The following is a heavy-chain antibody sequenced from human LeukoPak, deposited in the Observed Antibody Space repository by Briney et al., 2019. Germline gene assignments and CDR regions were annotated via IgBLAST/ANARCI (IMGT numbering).Heavy chain of an antibody. V-gene: IGHV3-21*01. CDR3: ARGYCSSTTCSVDY. Sequence: PGGSLRLSCAASRFTFSSFSMTWVRQAPGKGLEWVSSISSTCSFIYYADSVKGRFTISRENAKNSLFLQMNSLRAEDAAVYYCARGYCSSTTCSVDYWGQGTLVTVSS. CDR1: RFTFSSFS. CDR2: ISSTCSFI. J-gene: IGHJ4*02. D-gene: IGHD2-2*01.